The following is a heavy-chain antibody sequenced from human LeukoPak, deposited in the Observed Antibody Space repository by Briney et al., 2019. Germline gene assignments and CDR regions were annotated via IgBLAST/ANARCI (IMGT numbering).Heavy chain of an antibody. CDR1: GSTFSSYG. Sequence: GGSLRLSCAASGSTFSSYGMHWVRQAPGKGLEWVAVIWYDGSNKFYADSVKGRFTISRDNSKNTLYQQMNSLRAEDTAVYYCARDRAAADLDYWGQGTLVTVSS. J-gene: IGHJ4*02. V-gene: IGHV3-33*01. CDR3: ARDRAAADLDY. D-gene: IGHD6-13*01. CDR2: IWYDGSNK.